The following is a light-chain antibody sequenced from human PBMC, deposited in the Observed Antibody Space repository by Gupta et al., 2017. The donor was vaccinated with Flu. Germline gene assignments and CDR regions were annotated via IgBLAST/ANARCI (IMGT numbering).Light chain of an antibody. J-gene: IGKJ2*01. CDR2: GAS. Sequence: ETVFTQSPATLSVSPGERATLSCRASQSVSSNLAWYQQKPGQAPRLLIYGASTSDTGITARFSGSGLGKEFALSISSRQSEDFAVSSCQQNEYWPPPTFGQGTKLEIK. CDR1: QSVSSN. V-gene: IGKV3-15*01. CDR3: QQNEYWPPPT.